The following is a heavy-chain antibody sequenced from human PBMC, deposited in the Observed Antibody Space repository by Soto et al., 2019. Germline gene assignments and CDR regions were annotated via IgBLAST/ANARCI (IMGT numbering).Heavy chain of an antibody. CDR2: INAGNGNT. CDR3: ARSIVVVTAADY. Sequence: ASVKVSCKASGYTFTSSAMHWVRQAPGQRLEWMGWINAGNGNTKYSQKFQGRVTITRDTSASTAYMELSSLRSEDTAVYYCARSIVVVTAADYWGQGTLVTVS. J-gene: IGHJ4*02. D-gene: IGHD2-21*02. CDR1: GYTFTSSA. V-gene: IGHV1-3*01.